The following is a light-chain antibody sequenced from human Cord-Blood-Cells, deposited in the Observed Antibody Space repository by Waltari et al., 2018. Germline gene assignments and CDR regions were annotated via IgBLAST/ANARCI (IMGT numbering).Light chain of an antibody. Sequence: NFMLIQPHSVSESPGKTVTISCTRSSGSIASNYVQWYQQRPGSSPTTVIYEDNQRPSGVPDRFSGSIDSSSNSVSLTISGLKTEDEADYYCQSYDSSNLWVFGGGTKLTVL. CDR3: QSYDSSNLWV. V-gene: IGLV6-57*01. CDR1: SGSIASNY. CDR2: EDN. J-gene: IGLJ3*02.